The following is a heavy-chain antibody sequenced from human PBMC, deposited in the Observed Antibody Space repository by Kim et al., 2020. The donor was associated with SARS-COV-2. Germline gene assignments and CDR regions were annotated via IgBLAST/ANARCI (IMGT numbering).Heavy chain of an antibody. D-gene: IGHD7-27*01. CDR1: GYTFTSYG. Sequence: ASVKVSCKASGYTFTSYGISWVRQAPGQGLEWMGWISAYNGNTNYAQKLQGRVTMTTDTSTSTAYMELRSLRSDDTAVYYCARDGPPNWGREDYYYGMDVWGQGTTVTVSS. CDR2: ISAYNGNT. V-gene: IGHV1-18*01. J-gene: IGHJ6*02. CDR3: ARDGPPNWGREDYYYGMDV.